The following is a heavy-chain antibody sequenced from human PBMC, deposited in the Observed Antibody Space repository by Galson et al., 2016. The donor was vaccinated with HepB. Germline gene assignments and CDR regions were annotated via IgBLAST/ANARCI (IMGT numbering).Heavy chain of an antibody. J-gene: IGHJ6*02. CDR3: ARLPFYDRVWERYRPTSTGHLFFNVLDG. D-gene: IGHD3-16*02. CDR2: INFSGST. V-gene: IGHV4-34*01. Sequence: SETLSLTCAVYGGSFSGYYWSWIRQSPGKGLEWIGEINFSGSTNYNPSLESRVSISVDTSKKQFSLQLRSVTAADTSVYYCARLPFYDRVWERYRPTSTGHLFFNVLDGWGQGITVIVAS. CDR1: GGSFSGYY.